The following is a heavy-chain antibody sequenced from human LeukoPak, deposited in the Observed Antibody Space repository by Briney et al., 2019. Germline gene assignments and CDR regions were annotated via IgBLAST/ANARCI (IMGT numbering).Heavy chain of an antibody. D-gene: IGHD3-16*01. V-gene: IGHV4-34*01. Sequence: SETLSLTCAVYGGSFSGYYWSWIRQPLGKGLEWIGEINHSGSTNYNPSLKSRVTISVDTSKNQFSLKLSSVTAADTAVYYCARGASYNYYYCMDVWGQGTTVTVSS. CDR2: INHSGST. J-gene: IGHJ6*02. CDR3: ARGASYNYYYCMDV. CDR1: GGSFSGYY.